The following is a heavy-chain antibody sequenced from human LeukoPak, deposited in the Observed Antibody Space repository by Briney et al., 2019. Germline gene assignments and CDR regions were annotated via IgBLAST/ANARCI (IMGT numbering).Heavy chain of an antibody. J-gene: IGHJ5*02. D-gene: IGHD3-3*02. V-gene: IGHV4-59*13. CDR1: GGSISSYY. CDR2: IYSSGST. Sequence: SETLSLTCTVSGGSISSYYWSWIRQPPGKGLEWIGYIYSSGSTNYNPSLKSRVTMSVDTSKNQFSLKLSSVTAADTAVYYCARGAAFWFDPWGQGTLVTVSS. CDR3: ARGAAFWFDP.